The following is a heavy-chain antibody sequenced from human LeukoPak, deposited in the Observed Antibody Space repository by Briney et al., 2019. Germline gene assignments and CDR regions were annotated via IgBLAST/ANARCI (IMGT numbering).Heavy chain of an antibody. CDR3: AAGTAADF. Sequence: GGSLRLSCAVSGFTFRSYVMSWVRQAPGKGLEWVSIISGSGSSTDYADSVKGRFTISRDNAKSALYLHLNSLRLEDTAVYYCAAGTAADFWGQGTLVTVSS. D-gene: IGHD6-13*01. CDR1: GFTFRSYV. V-gene: IGHV3-23*01. J-gene: IGHJ4*02. CDR2: ISGSGSST.